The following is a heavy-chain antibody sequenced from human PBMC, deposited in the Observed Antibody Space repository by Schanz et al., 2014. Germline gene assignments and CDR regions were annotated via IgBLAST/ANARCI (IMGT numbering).Heavy chain of an antibody. Sequence: QVQLVESGGGLVKPGGSLRLSCSASGFTFDDHAMHWVRQVPGKGLEWVAVVCYDGSKKYYADSVKGRFTTSRDNSKNTMYLQMNSLRAEDTAVYYCVKDLQRALLRDDHYYGMDVWGQGTTVTVSS. D-gene: IGHD3-22*01. J-gene: IGHJ6*02. CDR3: VKDLQRALLRDDHYYGMDV. CDR1: GFTFDDHA. CDR2: VCYDGSKK. V-gene: IGHV3-33*06.